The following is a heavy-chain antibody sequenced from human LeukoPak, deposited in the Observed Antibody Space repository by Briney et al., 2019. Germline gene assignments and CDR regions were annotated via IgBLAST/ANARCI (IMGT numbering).Heavy chain of an antibody. V-gene: IGHV4-34*01. CDR2: INHSGST. CDR1: GGSFSGYY. CDR3: ARPVRYSSPNWFDP. Sequence: SETLSLTCAVYGGSFSGYYWSWIRQPPGKGLEWIGEINHSGSTNYNPSLKSRATISVDTSKNQFSLKLSSVTAADTAVYYCARPVRYSSPNWFDPWGQGTLVTVSS. J-gene: IGHJ5*02. D-gene: IGHD6-19*01.